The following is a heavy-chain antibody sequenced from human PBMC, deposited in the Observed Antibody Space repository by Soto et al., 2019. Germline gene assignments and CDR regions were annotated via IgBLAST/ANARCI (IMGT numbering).Heavy chain of an antibody. CDR3: ARIHSSSSSDMDV. D-gene: IGHD6-6*01. V-gene: IGHV6-1*01. CDR1: GDSVSSNSAA. J-gene: IGHJ6*02. CDR2: TYYRSKWYY. Sequence: SQTLSLTCAISGDSVSSNSAAWNWIRQSPSRGLEWLGRTYYRSKWYYGYAVSVKSRIAIKPDTSKNQFSLQLNSVTPEDTAVYYCARIHSSSSSDMDVWGQGTTVTVSS.